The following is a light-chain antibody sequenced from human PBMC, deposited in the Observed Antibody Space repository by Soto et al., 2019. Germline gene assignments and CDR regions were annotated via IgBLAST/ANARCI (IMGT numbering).Light chain of an antibody. J-gene: IGKJ1*01. CDR3: QHYGDSSWT. CDR2: GVS. V-gene: IGKV3-20*01. Sequence: EIVPTQSPVALSLSPGERATLSCRASQSVSSTLLTWYQQKPGQAPRLLIYGVSSRATGIPDRFSGSGSGTDFTLTISRLEPEDFAVYFCQHYGDSSWTFGQGTRVEIK. CDR1: QSVSSTL.